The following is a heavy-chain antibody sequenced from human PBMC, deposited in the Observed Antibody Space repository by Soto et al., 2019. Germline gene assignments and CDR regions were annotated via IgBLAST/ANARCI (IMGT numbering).Heavy chain of an antibody. D-gene: IGHD3-10*01. Sequence: QVQLVQSGAEVKKPGSSVKVSCKASGGTFSSYAISWVRQAPGQRLEWMGGIIPIFGTANYAQKFQGRVTITADESTSTAYMELSSLRSEDTAMYYCARVIMVRGVRHWFDPWGQGTLVTVSS. V-gene: IGHV1-69*01. CDR2: IIPIFGTA. CDR1: GGTFSSYA. CDR3: ARVIMVRGVRHWFDP. J-gene: IGHJ5*02.